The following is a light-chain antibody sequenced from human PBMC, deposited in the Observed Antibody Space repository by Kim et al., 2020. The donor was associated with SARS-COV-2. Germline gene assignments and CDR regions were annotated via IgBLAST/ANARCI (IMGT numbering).Light chain of an antibody. Sequence: SASVGDGVTITCRASESITNDFNWYQQKPEEAPKVLIYTTSSLHSGVPSRFGGSGSGTDFTRNISSLQPEDFATYYCEQTYSTPNFGQATRLEIK. CDR1: ESITND. CDR2: TTS. V-gene: IGKV1-39*01. CDR3: EQTYSTPN. J-gene: IGKJ5*01.